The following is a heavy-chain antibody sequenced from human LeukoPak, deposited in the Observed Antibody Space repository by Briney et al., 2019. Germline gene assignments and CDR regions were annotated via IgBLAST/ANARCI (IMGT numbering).Heavy chain of an antibody. Sequence: GGSLRLSCAASGFTFSNAWMSWVRQAPGKGLEWVGRIKNKTDGGTTDYAAPVKGRFTISRDDSKNTLYLQMNSLKTEDTAVYYCTTLYSCGDYWGQGTLVTVSS. CDR1: GFTFSNAW. J-gene: IGHJ4*02. CDR2: IKNKTDGGTT. D-gene: IGHD5-18*01. CDR3: TTLYSCGDY. V-gene: IGHV3-15*01.